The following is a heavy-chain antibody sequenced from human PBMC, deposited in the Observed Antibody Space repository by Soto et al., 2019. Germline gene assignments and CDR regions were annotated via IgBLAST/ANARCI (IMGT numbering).Heavy chain of an antibody. J-gene: IGHJ4*02. D-gene: IGHD2-2*01. CDR3: ARNAGLEN. CDR2: IYSGGNT. CDR1: GFSVSGDT. V-gene: IGHV3-53*02. Sequence: EVQLVETGGGLIYPGGSLRLSCAASGFSVSGDTMNWVRQAPGKGLEWISAIYSGGNTNNAGYVKGRFTISRATSQNTFYLQMNSLRVEDTAVNYCARNAGLENRGQGTLVTVAS.